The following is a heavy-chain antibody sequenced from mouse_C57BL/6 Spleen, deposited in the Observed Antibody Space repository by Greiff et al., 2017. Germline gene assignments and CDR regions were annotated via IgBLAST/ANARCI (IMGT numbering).Heavy chain of an antibody. J-gene: IGHJ2*01. V-gene: IGHV1-52*01. CDR2: IDPSDSET. CDR3: ARGVGSDYFDY. CDR1: GYTFTSYW. D-gene: IGHD1-1*02. Sequence: VQLQQSGAELVRPGSSVKLSCKASGYTFTSYWMHWVKQRPIQGLEWIGNIDPSDSETHYNQKFKDKATLTVDKSSSTAYMQLSSLTSEDSAVYYCARGVGSDYFDYWGQGTTLTVSS.